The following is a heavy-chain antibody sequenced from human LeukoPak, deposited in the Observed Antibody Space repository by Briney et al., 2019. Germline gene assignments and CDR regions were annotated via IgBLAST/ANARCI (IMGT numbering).Heavy chain of an antibody. Sequence: GGSLRLSCAASGFTFSNYWMHWVRQAPGKGLVWVSRINSDGINTSYADSVKGRFTISRDNAKNTLNLQMNSLRAEDTAVYYCTKRAVAGHFDYWGQGTLVTVSS. CDR3: TKRAVAGHFDY. D-gene: IGHD6-19*01. CDR2: INSDGINT. CDR1: GFTFSNYW. J-gene: IGHJ4*02. V-gene: IGHV3-74*01.